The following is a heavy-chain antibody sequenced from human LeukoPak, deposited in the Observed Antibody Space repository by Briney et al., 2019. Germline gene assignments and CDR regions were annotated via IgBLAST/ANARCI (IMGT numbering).Heavy chain of an antibody. CDR2: IYTSGST. CDR1: GGSISSYY. J-gene: IGHJ6*02. V-gene: IGHV4-4*07. Sequence: SETLSLTCTVSGGSISSYYWSWIRQPAGKGLEWIGRIYTSGSTNYNPSLKSRVTMSVDTSKNQFSLKLSSVTAADTAVYYCARDRALLGYCSSTSCSKDYYYYYGMDVWGQGTTVTVSS. CDR3: ARDRALLGYCSSTSCSKDYYYYYGMDV. D-gene: IGHD2-2*01.